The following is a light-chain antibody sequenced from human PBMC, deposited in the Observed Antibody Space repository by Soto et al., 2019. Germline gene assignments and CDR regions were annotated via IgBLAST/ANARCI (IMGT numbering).Light chain of an antibody. CDR1: QNMNTN. J-gene: IGKJ4*01. CDR3: QQYTVWPFT. V-gene: IGKV3-15*01. Sequence: EIEMTQSPATLSLSPGEGATLSCRASQNMNTNLAWYQQSPGRAPRLFIYHTSTRATGIPDRFSGSGSGTEFTLTISSLQSEDFALYYCQQYTVWPFTFGGGTRVEIK. CDR2: HTS.